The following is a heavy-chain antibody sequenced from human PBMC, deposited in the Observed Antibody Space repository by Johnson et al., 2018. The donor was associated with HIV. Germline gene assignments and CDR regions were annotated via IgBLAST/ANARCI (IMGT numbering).Heavy chain of an antibody. V-gene: IGHV3-30-3*01. J-gene: IGHJ3*02. CDR3: AKVAVATAAGGVALDI. CDR2: ISYDGSNK. Sequence: QVQLVESGGGVVQPGRSLRLSCAASGFTFSSYAMHWVRQAPGKGLEWVAVISYDGSNKYYADSVKGRFTISRDNSKNTLYLQMKSLRAEDTAVYYCAKVAVATAAGGVALDIWGPGTMVTVS. D-gene: IGHD6-13*01. CDR1: GFTFSSYA.